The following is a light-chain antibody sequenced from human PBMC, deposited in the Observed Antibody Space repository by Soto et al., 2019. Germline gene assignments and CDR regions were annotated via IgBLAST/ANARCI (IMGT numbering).Light chain of an antibody. CDR3: QSYDNNNVQWV. CDR1: SGAIASNY. V-gene: IGLV6-57*02. CDR2: EDN. J-gene: IGLJ3*02. Sequence: NFMLTQPHSMSGSPGKTVTISCTGSSGAIASNYVHWYQQRPGSAPTALIYEDNKRPSGIPDRFSGSIDSSSNSASLTISGLRAEDEADYYCQSYDNNNVQWVFGGGTKLTVL.